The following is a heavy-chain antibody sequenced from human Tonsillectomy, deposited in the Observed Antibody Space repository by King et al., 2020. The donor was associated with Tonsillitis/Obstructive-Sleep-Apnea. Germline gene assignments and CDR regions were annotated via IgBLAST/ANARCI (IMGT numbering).Heavy chain of an antibody. CDR2: IYYSGST. CDR3: ARGGRIAAAGFDY. CDR1: GGSISSYY. V-gene: IGHV4-59*01. J-gene: IGHJ4*02. Sequence: QLQESGPGLVKPSETLSLTCTVSGGSISSYYWSWIRQPPGKGLEWIGYIYYSGSTNYNPSLKSRVTTSVDTSKNQFSLKLSSVTAADTAVYYCARGGRIAAAGFDYWGQGTLVTVSS. D-gene: IGHD6-13*01.